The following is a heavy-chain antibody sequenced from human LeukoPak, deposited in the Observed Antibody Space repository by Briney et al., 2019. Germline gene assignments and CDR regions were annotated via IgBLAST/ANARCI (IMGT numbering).Heavy chain of an antibody. CDR2: IQYDGSNK. V-gene: IGHV3-30*02. J-gene: IGHJ4*02. D-gene: IGHD4-17*01. Sequence: GGSLRLSCAAAGFTFSTFDMHWVRQAPGKGLEWVAYIQYDGSNKYFADSVKGRFTISRDNSKSTLYLQMNSLRAEDTAVYYCARHLTYAFDYWGQGTLVTVSS. CDR1: GFTFSTFD. CDR3: ARHLTYAFDY.